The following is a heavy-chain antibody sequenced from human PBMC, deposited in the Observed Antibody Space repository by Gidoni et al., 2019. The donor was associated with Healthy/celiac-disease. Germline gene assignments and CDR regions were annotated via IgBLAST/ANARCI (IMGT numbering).Heavy chain of an antibody. J-gene: IGHJ6*02. CDR3: ARGPGGVVPAAMVPYGMDV. Sequence: QVQLQQWGAGLLKPSETLSLTCAVYDGSFSGYYWSWIGQPPGKGLEWIGEINHSGSTNYNPSLKSRVTISVDTSKNQFSLKLSSVTAADTAVYYCARGPGGVVPAAMVPYGMDVWGQGTTVTVSS. V-gene: IGHV4-34*01. CDR1: DGSFSGYY. D-gene: IGHD2-2*01. CDR2: INHSGST.